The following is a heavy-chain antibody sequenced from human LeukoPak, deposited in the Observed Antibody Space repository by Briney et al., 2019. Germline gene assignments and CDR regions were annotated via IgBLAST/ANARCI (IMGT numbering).Heavy chain of an antibody. V-gene: IGHV1-69*13. Sequence: SVKVSCKASGGTFSRYAISWVRQAPGQGGEWMGGIIPIFGTANYAQRFQGRVKITGDESTSTEYMEMSSLRSEDTAVYYCARFVASGWYYFDYWGQGTLVTVSS. J-gene: IGHJ4*02. CDR3: ARFVASGWYYFDY. CDR2: IIPIFGTA. D-gene: IGHD6-19*01. CDR1: GGTFSRYA.